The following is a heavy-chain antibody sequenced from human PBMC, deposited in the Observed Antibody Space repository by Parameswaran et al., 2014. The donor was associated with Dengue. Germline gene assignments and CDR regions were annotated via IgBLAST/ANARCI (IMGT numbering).Heavy chain of an antibody. CDR2: IYYSGST. J-gene: IGHJ6*02. Sequence: WIRQPPGKGLEWIGSIYYSGSTYYNPSLKSRVTISVDTSKNQFSLKLSSVTAADTAVYYCARLVTMIVVVTRSYYYYGMDVWGQGTTVTVSS. V-gene: IGHV4-39*01. CDR3: ARLVTMIVVVTRSYYYYGMDV. D-gene: IGHD3-22*01.